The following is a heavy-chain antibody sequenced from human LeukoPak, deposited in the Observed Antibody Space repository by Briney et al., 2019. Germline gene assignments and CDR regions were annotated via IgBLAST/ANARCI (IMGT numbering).Heavy chain of an antibody. CDR3: ARGLFLSGYLDAFDI. Sequence: SETLSLTCSVSAYAISSGYYWGWIRQPPGKGLEWIGTIYHSGSTYYTPSLKSRVTISVDTSKNQFSLKLSYVTAADTGLDYCARGLFLSGYLDAFDIWGQGTVVTVSS. D-gene: IGHD3-22*01. CDR2: IYHSGST. J-gene: IGHJ3*02. V-gene: IGHV4-38-2*02. CDR1: AYAISSGYY.